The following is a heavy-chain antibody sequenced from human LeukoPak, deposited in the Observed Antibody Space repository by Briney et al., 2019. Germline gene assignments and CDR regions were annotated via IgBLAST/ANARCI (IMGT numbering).Heavy chain of an antibody. J-gene: IGHJ5*02. CDR1: GGTFSSYA. CDR2: IIPIFGTA. Sequence: SVKVSCKASGGTFSSYAISWVRQAPGQGLEWMGRIIPIFGTANYAQKFQGRVTITTDESTSTAYMELSSLRSEDTAVYYCARNGGIAHRNWFDPWGQGTPVTVSS. V-gene: IGHV1-69*05. CDR3: ARNGGIAHRNWFDP. D-gene: IGHD6-13*01.